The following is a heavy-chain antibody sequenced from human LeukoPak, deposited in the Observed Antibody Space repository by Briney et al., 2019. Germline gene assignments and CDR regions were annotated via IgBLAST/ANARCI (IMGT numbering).Heavy chain of an antibody. Sequence: ASVKVSCKASGYTFTSYGISWVRQAPGQGLEWMGWVSAYNGNTNYAQKLQGRVTMTTDTSTSTAYMELRSLRSDDTAVYYCARGYDILTGSDAFDIWGQGTMVTVSS. CDR3: ARGYDILTGSDAFDI. D-gene: IGHD3-9*01. CDR1: GYTFTSYG. CDR2: VSAYNGNT. V-gene: IGHV1-18*01. J-gene: IGHJ3*02.